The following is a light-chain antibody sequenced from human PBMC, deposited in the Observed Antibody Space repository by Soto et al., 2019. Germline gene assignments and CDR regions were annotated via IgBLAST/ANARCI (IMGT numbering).Light chain of an antibody. CDR2: DVS. V-gene: IGKV3-11*01. Sequence: EIVLTQSPATLSLSPGERATLSCRASQSISSHLAWYQQKPGQAPRLLMYDVSNRATDIPARFSGRGSGTDFTLTISSLEPEDFAFYYCQQRPNWPLTFGGGTKVEIK. CDR3: QQRPNWPLT. J-gene: IGKJ4*01. CDR1: QSISSH.